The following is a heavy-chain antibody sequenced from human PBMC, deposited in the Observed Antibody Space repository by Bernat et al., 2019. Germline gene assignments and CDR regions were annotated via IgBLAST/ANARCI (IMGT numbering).Heavy chain of an antibody. CDR2: ISWNSVTI. V-gene: IGHV3-9*01. Sequence: EVQLVESGGGLVQPGRSLRLSCAAPGFTFDDYAMYWVRQVPGKGLEWVSGISWNSVTITYADSVNGRFTISRDNAKNSLYLQMNSLRAEDTAFYYCSKAVAAAVGDAFDIWGQGTMVTVSS. CDR1: GFTFDDYA. J-gene: IGHJ3*02. CDR3: SKAVAAAVGDAFDI. D-gene: IGHD6-13*01.